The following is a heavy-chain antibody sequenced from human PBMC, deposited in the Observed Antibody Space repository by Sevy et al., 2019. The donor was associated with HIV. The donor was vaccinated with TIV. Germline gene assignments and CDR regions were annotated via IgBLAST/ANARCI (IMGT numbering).Heavy chain of an antibody. CDR3: ARQERYYYDSSGYPPLHAFDN. V-gene: IGHV5-10-1*01. CDR2: IDPSDSYT. CDR1: GYSFTSYW. Sequence: GESLKISCKGSGYSFTSYWISWVRQMPGKGLEWMGRIDPSDSYTHYSPSFQGHVPISADKSINTAYLQWSSLKASDTAMYYYARQERYYYDSSGYPPLHAFDNWGQGTMVTVSS. D-gene: IGHD3-22*01. J-gene: IGHJ3*02.